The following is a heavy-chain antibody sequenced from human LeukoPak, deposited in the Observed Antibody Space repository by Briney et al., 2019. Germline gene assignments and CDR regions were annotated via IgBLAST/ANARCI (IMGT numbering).Heavy chain of an antibody. CDR2: INPNSGGT. Sequence: GASVKVSCKASGYSFTGYYMHWVRQAPGQGFEWMGWINPNSGGTNYAQKFQGRVTMTRDTSISTAYMELSRLRSDDTAMYYCARARLEWLLGFDPWGQGTLVTVSS. J-gene: IGHJ5*02. D-gene: IGHD3-3*01. CDR1: GYSFTGYY. V-gene: IGHV1-2*02. CDR3: ARARLEWLLGFDP.